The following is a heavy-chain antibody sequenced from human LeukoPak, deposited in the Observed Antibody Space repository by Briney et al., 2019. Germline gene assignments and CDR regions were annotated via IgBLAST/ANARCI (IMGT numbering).Heavy chain of an antibody. CDR2: IYYSGST. D-gene: IGHD5-18*01. Sequence: PSETLSLTRTVSGGSISSSSYYWGWIRQPPGKGLEWIGSIYYSGSTYYNPSLKSRVTISVDTSKNQFSLKLSSVTAADTAVYYCARPSIQNDTAMVYFDYWGQGTLVTVSS. V-gene: IGHV4-39*01. CDR3: ARPSIQNDTAMVYFDY. CDR1: GGSISSSSYY. J-gene: IGHJ4*02.